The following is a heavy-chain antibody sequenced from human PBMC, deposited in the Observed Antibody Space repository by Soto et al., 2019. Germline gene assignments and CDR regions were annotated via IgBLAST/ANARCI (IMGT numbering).Heavy chain of an antibody. V-gene: IGHV4-4*02. CDR2: IYHSGST. D-gene: IGHD3-22*01. Sequence: QVQLQESGPGLVKPSGTLSLTCAVSGGSISSSNWWSWVRQPPGKGLEWIGEIYHSGSTNYNPSLKSRVTISVDKSKNQFSLKLSSVTAAYTAVYYCARSPDSSGYYPRWYYYGMDVWGQGTTVTVSS. CDR3: ARSPDSSGYYPRWYYYGMDV. CDR1: GGSISSSNW. J-gene: IGHJ6*02.